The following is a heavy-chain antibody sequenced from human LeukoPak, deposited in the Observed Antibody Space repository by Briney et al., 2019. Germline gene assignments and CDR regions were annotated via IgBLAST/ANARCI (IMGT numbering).Heavy chain of an antibody. CDR2: IYYSGST. CDR1: GGSISSSSYY. D-gene: IGHD3-10*01. J-gene: IGHJ4*02. V-gene: IGHV4-39*07. CDR3: ARRRASYYYGSGSPRGSIFDY. Sequence: SETLSLTCTVSGGSISSSSYYWGWIRQPPGKGLEWIGSIYYSGSTYYNPSLKSRVTISVDTSKNQFSLKLSSVTAADTAVYYCARRRASYYYGSGSPRGSIFDYWGQGTLVTVSS.